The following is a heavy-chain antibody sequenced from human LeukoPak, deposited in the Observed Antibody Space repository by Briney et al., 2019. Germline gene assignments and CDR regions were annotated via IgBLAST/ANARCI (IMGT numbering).Heavy chain of an antibody. CDR3: ARGSYGDTEFDY. CDR2: INPNSGGT. V-gene: IGHV1-2*02. D-gene: IGHD4-17*01. Sequence: ASVKVSCKASGYTFTGYYMHWVRQAPGQGLEWMGWINPNSGGTNYAQKFQGRVTMTRDTSISTAYMELSRLRSDDTAAYYCARGSYGDTEFDYWGQGTLVTVSS. CDR1: GYTFTGYY. J-gene: IGHJ4*02.